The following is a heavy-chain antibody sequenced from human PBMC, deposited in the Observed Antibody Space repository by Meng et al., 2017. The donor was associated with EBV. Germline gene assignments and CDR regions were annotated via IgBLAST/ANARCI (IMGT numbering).Heavy chain of an antibody. CDR2: FLPRLGAP. CDR1: GGPFRYYA. CDR3: ASESGRGYTPDY. Sequence: QVQLVQSAAEVKKPGLSVKVSCKTSGGPFRYYAISWVRQAPGQGLEWLGGFLPRLGAPNYAQKFHGRVKITADESTSTHYMDLSSLRSEDTATYYCASESGRGYTPDYWGQGTLVTVSS. J-gene: IGHJ4*02. V-gene: IGHV1-69*01. D-gene: IGHD3-10*01.